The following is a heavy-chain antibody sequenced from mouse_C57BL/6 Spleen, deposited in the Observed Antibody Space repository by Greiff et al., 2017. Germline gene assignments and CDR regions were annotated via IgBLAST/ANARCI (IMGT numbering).Heavy chain of an antibody. CDR1: GFTFSSYG. Sequence: EVKVVESGGDLVKPGGSLKLSCAASGFTFSSYGMSWVRQTPDKRLEWVATISSGGSYTYYPDSVKGRFTISRDNAKNTLYLQMSSLKSEDTAMYYCARLGGTTDPLYYWGQGTTLTVSS. CDR3: ARLGGTTDPLYY. CDR2: ISSGGSYT. J-gene: IGHJ2*01. D-gene: IGHD1-1*01. V-gene: IGHV5-6*01.